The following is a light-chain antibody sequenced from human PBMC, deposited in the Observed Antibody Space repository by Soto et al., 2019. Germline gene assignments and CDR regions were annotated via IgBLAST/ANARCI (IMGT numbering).Light chain of an antibody. Sequence: ETLLTQSPATLSVSPGETATLSCRASQSVSNSLAWYRQKPGQPPSLLIYATSTRATGVPARFTGSGSGTEFTLTISSLQSEDFAVYYCHQYYDWPPWTFGQWTKVDI. J-gene: IGKJ1*01. CDR1: QSVSNS. V-gene: IGKV3-15*01. CDR2: ATS. CDR3: HQYYDWPPWT.